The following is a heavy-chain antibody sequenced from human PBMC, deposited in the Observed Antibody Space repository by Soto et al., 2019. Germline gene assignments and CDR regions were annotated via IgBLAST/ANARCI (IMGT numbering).Heavy chain of an antibody. J-gene: IGHJ6*02. CDR3: ARDGRYYYDSSGYRHVYYGMDV. CDR2: INAYNGNT. Sequence: ASVKVSCKASGYTFTSYGISWVRQAPGQGLEWMGWINAYNGNTNYAQKLQGRVTMTTDTSTSTAYMELRGLRSDDTAVYYCARDGRYYYDSSGYRHVYYGMDVWGQGTTVTVSS. V-gene: IGHV1-18*01. CDR1: GYTFTSYG. D-gene: IGHD3-22*01.